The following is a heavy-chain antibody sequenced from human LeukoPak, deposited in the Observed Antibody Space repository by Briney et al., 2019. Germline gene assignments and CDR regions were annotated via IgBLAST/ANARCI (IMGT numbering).Heavy chain of an antibody. V-gene: IGHV4-30-4*08. CDR1: GGSISSGDYY. CDR3: ARSTVVPAPPFDY. D-gene: IGHD2-2*01. CDR2: IYYSGST. J-gene: IGHJ4*02. Sequence: PSETLSLTCTVSGGSISSGDYYWSWIRQPPGKGLELIGYIYYSGSTYYNPSLKSRVTISVDTSKKQFSLKLSSVTAADTAVYYCARSTVVPAPPFDYWGQGTLVTVSS.